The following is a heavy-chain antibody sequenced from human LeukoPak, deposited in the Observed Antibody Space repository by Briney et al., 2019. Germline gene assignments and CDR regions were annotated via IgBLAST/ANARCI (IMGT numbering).Heavy chain of an antibody. D-gene: IGHD6-19*01. CDR2: INHSGST. J-gene: IGHJ4*02. CDR1: GGSFSGYY. V-gene: IGHV4-34*01. Sequence: PSETLSLTCAVYGGSFSGYYWSWIRQPPGKGLEWIGEINHSGSTNYNPSLKSRVTISVDTSKNQFSLKLSSVTAADTAVYYCARGSRRPAMWLVPNFDYWGQGTLVTVSS. CDR3: ARGSRRPAMWLVPNFDY.